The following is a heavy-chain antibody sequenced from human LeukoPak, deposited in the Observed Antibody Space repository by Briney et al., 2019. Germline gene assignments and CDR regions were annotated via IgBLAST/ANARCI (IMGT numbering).Heavy chain of an antibody. Sequence: SETLSLTRTVSGGSISSYYWSWIRQPPGKGLEWIGYIYYSGSTNYNPSLKSRVTISVDTSKNQFSLKLSSVTAADTAVYYCARRAPLWFGERAFDYWGQGTLVTVSS. V-gene: IGHV4-59*08. CDR3: ARRAPLWFGERAFDY. D-gene: IGHD3-10*01. CDR1: GGSISSYY. J-gene: IGHJ4*02. CDR2: IYYSGST.